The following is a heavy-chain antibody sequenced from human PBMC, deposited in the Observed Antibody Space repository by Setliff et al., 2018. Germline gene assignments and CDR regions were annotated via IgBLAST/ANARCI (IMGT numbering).Heavy chain of an antibody. V-gene: IGHV3-20*04. Sequence: PGGSLRLSCAASGFRFNGHGMNWVRQAPGRGLEWVSTINWDGRTTGYRDSVKGRFTISRDNAKNSLYLQMNSLRAEDTAVYYCARAPSSSSASWFDPWGQGTLVTVSS. J-gene: IGHJ5*02. CDR1: GFRFNGHG. CDR2: INWDGRTT. D-gene: IGHD6-6*01. CDR3: ARAPSSSSASWFDP.